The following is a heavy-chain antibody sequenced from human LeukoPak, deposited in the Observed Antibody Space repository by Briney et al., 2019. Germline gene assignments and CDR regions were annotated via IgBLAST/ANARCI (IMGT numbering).Heavy chain of an antibody. Sequence: KPSETLSLTCAVYGGSFSSYYWSWIRQPPGKGLEWIGYIYYSGSTNYNPSLKSRVTISVDTSKSQFSLKLSSVTAADTAVYYCARASRVYDYVWGSYRADAFDIWGQGTMVTVSS. J-gene: IGHJ3*02. CDR1: GGSFSSYY. V-gene: IGHV4-59*01. D-gene: IGHD3-16*02. CDR3: ARASRVYDYVWGSYRADAFDI. CDR2: IYYSGST.